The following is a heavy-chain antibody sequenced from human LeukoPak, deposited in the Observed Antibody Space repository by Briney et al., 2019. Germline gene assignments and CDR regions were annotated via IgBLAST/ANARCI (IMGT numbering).Heavy chain of an antibody. CDR1: GFTVSSNY. V-gene: IGHV3-53*05. Sequence: GGSLRLSCAASGFTVSSNYMSWVRQAPGKVLEWVSVIYSGGSTYHADSVKGRFTISRDNSKNTLYLQMNSLRAEDTAVYYCAREAVAGYAFDIWGQGTMVTVSS. CDR3: AREAVAGYAFDI. J-gene: IGHJ3*02. D-gene: IGHD6-19*01. CDR2: IYSGGST.